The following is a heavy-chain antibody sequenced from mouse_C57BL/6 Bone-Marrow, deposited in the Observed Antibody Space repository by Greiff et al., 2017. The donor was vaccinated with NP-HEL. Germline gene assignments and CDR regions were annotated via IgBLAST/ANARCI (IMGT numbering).Heavy chain of an antibody. J-gene: IGHJ2*01. V-gene: IGHV14-4*01. CDR1: GFNIKDDY. CDR3: TTGLPHFDY. D-gene: IGHD2-1*01. CDR2: IDPENGDT. Sequence: EVKVVESGAELVRPGASVKLSCTASGFNIKDDYMHWVKQRPEQGLEWIGWIDPENGDTEYASKFQGKAPITADTSSNTAYLQLSSLTSEDTAVYYGTTGLPHFDYWGQGTTLTVSS.